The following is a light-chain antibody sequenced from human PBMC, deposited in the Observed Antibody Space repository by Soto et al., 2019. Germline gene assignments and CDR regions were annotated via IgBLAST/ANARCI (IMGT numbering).Light chain of an antibody. CDR1: SSDVGGYIF. CDR3: NSYTRSNTLV. CDR2: EVT. Sequence: QSALTQPASVSGSPGQSITISCTGSSSDVGGYIFVSWYQQHPGKVPKLMIYEVTNRPLGVSNRFSGSKSGNTASLTISGLQADDEADYYCNSYTRSNTLVFGGGTKLTVL. J-gene: IGLJ2*01. V-gene: IGLV2-14*01.